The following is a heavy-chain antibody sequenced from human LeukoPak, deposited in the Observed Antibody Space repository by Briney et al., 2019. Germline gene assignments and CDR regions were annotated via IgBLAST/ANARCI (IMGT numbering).Heavy chain of an antibody. CDR3: ARVTGYVIEDNFDY. CDR1: GGSISSYY. CDR2: IYYSGST. Sequence: SETLSLTCTVSGGSISSYYWSWIRQPPGKGLEWSGYIYYSGSTNYNPSLKSRVTISVVTSKNQFSLKLRSVTAADTAVYYCARVTGYVIEDNFDYWGQGTLVTVSS. J-gene: IGHJ4*02. D-gene: IGHD2-15*01. V-gene: IGHV4-59*01.